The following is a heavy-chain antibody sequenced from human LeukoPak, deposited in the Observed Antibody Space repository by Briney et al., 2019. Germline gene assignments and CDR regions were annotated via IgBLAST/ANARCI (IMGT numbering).Heavy chain of an antibody. CDR2: IYPGDSDT. D-gene: IGHD6-13*01. CDR1: GYNFTNYW. V-gene: IGHV5-51*01. CDR3: ARAIAAAAPTSDY. Sequence: GESLKISCKGSGYNFTNYWIAWVRQMPGKGLEWMGIIYPGDSDTRYSPSFQGQVTISADKSISTAYLQWSSLMASDTAMYYCARAIAAAAPTSDYWGQGTLVTVSS. J-gene: IGHJ4*02.